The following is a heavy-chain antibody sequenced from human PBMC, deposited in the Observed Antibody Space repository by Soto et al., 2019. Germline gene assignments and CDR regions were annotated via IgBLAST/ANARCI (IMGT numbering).Heavy chain of an antibody. CDR2: ISTTSSSI. CDR1: GFTFSSYS. Sequence: GGSLRLSCAASGFTFSSYSMNWVRQAPGKGLEWISYISTTSSSIYYADSVKGRFTISRDNAKNSLFLQMNSLRDEDTAVYYCAMKGVAFDYWGQGALVTVSS. D-gene: IGHD3-3*01. CDR3: AMKGVAFDY. J-gene: IGHJ4*02. V-gene: IGHV3-48*02.